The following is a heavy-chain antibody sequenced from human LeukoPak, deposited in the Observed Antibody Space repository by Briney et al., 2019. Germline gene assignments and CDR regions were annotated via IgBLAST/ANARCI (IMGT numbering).Heavy chain of an antibody. D-gene: IGHD2-2*01. V-gene: IGHV1-18*01. Sequence: ASVKVSCKASGYTFTSYGISWVRQAPGQGLEWMVWISAYNGNTNYAQKLQGRVTMTTDTSTSTAYMELRSLRSDDTAVYYCARDRRDGVVVVPAAYTNWFDPWGQGTLVTVSS. CDR3: ARDRRDGVVVVPAAYTNWFDP. J-gene: IGHJ5*02. CDR1: GYTFTSYG. CDR2: ISAYNGNT.